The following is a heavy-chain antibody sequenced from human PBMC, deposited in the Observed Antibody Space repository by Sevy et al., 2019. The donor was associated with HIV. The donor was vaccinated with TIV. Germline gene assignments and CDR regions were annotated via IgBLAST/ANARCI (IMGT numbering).Heavy chain of an antibody. CDR1: GFTFSSYS. CDR2: ISSSSSTI. J-gene: IGHJ5*02. V-gene: IGHV3-48*02. CDR3: AREVSSGWGTNWFDP. Sequence: GGSLRLSCAASGFTFSSYSMNWVRQAPGKGLEWVSYISSSSSTIYYADSVKGRFTISRDNAKNSLYLQINSLRDEDTAVYYCAREVSSGWGTNWFDPWGQGTLVTVSS. D-gene: IGHD6-19*01.